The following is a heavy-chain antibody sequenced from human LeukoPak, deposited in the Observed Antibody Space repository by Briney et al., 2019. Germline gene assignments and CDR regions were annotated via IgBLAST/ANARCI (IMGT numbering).Heavy chain of an antibody. D-gene: IGHD2-8*01. CDR2: ISGSGGST. J-gene: IGHJ4*02. V-gene: IGHV3-23*01. CDR3: AKDWYCIKDVCHGEFDY. Sequence: GGTLRLSCAASGFIFSSYAMRWVRQAPGKGLEWVSTISGSGGSTYYADSVKGRFTTSRDNSKNRVYLQMNSLRAQAAAVYTCAKDWYCIKDVCHGEFDYWGQGTLVTVSS. CDR1: GFIFSSYA.